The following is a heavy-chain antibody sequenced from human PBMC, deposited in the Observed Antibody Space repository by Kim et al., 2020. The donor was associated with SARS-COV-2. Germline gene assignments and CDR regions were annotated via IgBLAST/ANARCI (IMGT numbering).Heavy chain of an antibody. CDR2: ISTSGETA. CDR1: GFTFTKDA. CDR3: ARDVYSGIDGSAEYFQD. Sequence: GGSLRLSCVASGFTFTKDAMTWLRQAPGKGLEWVAGISTSGETAKYTDSVKGRVTISRDNSKDTVYLHLRRLRAEDTALYYCARDVYSGIDGSAEYFQDWGQGTQVTVS. D-gene: IGHD1-26*01. J-gene: IGHJ1*01. V-gene: IGHV3-23*01.